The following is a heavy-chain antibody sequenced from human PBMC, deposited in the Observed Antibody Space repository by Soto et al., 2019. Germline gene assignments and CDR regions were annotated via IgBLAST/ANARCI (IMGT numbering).Heavy chain of an antibody. CDR2: ISWNSGSI. Sequence: GGSLRLSCAASGFTFDDYAMHWVRQAPGKGLEWVSGISWNSGSIGYADSVKGRFTISRDNAKNSLYLQMNSLRAEDTALYYCAKDISTLPINYSNYADYWGQGTLVTVSS. D-gene: IGHD4-4*01. J-gene: IGHJ4*02. CDR1: GFTFDDYA. V-gene: IGHV3-9*01. CDR3: AKDISTLPINYSNYADY.